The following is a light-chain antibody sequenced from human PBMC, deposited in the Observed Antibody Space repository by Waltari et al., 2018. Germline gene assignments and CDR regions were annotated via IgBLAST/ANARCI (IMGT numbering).Light chain of an antibody. J-gene: IGKJ4*01. CDR3: QQYYDSPLT. CDR1: QSVLYSSNNKNY. V-gene: IGKV4-1*01. Sequence: DIVMTQSPDSLAVSLGERATINRKSSQSVLYSSNNKNYLAWYQQKPGQPPKLLIHWASIRESGVPDRFSGSGSGTDFTLTISSLQAEDVAVYFCQQYYDSPLTFGGGTKVEIK. CDR2: WAS.